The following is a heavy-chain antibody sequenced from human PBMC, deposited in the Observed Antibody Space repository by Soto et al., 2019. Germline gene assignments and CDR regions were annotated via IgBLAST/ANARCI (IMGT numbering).Heavy chain of an antibody. CDR3: ARGGGFVLRYLDWVLSAPFPFDD. CDR2: INHSGST. J-gene: IGHJ4*02. V-gene: IGHV4-34*01. CDR1: GGSFSGYY. Sequence: SETLSLTCAGYGGSFSGYYWSWIRQPPGKGLEWIGEINHSGSTNYNPSLKSRVTISVDTSKNQFSLKLSSVTAADTAVYYCARGGGFVLRYLDWVLSAPFPFDDCGQGTLVTVAS. D-gene: IGHD3-9*01.